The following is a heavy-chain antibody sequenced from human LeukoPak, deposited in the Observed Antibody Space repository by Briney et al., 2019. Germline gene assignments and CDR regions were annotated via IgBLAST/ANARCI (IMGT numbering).Heavy chain of an antibody. CDR2: ITDSSGNT. V-gene: IGHV3-23*01. D-gene: IGHD6-19*01. CDR1: GFTFSSYA. CDR3: AKRGAGYYFDY. Sequence: GGSLRLSCATSGFTFSSYAMCWVREAPGEGLVWVSTITDSSGNTFYADSVKGRFTISRDNSKNTLYLQMNSLRAEDTAVYYCAKRGAGYYFDYWGQGTLVTVSS. J-gene: IGHJ4*02.